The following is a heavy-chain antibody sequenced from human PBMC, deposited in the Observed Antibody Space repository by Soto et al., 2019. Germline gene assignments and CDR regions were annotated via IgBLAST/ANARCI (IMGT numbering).Heavy chain of an antibody. D-gene: IGHD2-2*01. V-gene: IGHV3-23*01. Sequence: GWSVRLCCAASGSTFIGGGMSWVRQDPGKGLEWVSAISGSGGSTYYADSVKGRFTISRDNSKNTLYLQMNSLRAEDTAVYYCAKDPYCSSTSCHAEDDAFYIWGQGTMVTVSS. J-gene: IGHJ3*02. CDR1: GSTFIGGG. CDR3: AKDPYCSSTSCHAEDDAFYI. CDR2: ISGSGGST.